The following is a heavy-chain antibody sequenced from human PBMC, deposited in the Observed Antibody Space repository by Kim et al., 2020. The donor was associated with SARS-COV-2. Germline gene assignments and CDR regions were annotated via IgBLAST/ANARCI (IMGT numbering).Heavy chain of an antibody. J-gene: IGHJ4*02. D-gene: IGHD3-9*01. CDR1: GGSISSYY. V-gene: IGHV4-59*01. Sequence: SETLSLTCTVSGGSISSYYWSWIRQPPGKGLEWIGYIYYSGSTNYNPSLKSRVTISVDTSKNQFSLKLSSVTAADTAVYYCARGHYDILTGYYPLDYWGQGTLVTVSS. CDR3: ARGHYDILTGYYPLDY. CDR2: IYYSGST.